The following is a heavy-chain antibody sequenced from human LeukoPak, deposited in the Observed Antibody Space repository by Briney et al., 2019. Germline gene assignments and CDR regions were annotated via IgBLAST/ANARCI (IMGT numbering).Heavy chain of an antibody. CDR1: GGTFSSYA. D-gene: IGHD6-19*01. Sequence: GASVKVSCKASGGTFSSYAISWVRQAPGQGLEWMGGIIPISGTANYAQKFQGRVTITADESTSTAYMELSSLRSEDTAVYYCARVPEAVAGTIGAYWGQGTLVTVSS. J-gene: IGHJ4*02. V-gene: IGHV1-69*13. CDR2: IIPISGTA. CDR3: ARVPEAVAGTIGAY.